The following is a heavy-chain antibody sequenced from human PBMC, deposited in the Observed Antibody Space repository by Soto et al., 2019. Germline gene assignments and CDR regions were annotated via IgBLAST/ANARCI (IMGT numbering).Heavy chain of an antibody. CDR3: ARGGEGVRGLYIWSWYQDYGLDV. Sequence: QVQLVESGGGVVQPGGSLRLSCAASGFRFYNYAMHWVRQAPGKGLEWVAVISHDGKSKYSKDSVKFSVSRDTPANTLYLQVNSLRPEDTAVYYCARGGEGVRGLYIWSWYQDYGLDVWGQGTTVTVPS. CDR2: ISHDGKSK. J-gene: IGHJ6*02. D-gene: IGHD2-2*01. CDR1: GFRFYNYA. V-gene: IGHV3-30*03.